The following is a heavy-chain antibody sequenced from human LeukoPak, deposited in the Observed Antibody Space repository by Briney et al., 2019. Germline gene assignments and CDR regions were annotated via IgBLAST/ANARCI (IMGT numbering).Heavy chain of an antibody. Sequence: PSETLSLTCTVSGGSISSGSYYWSWIRQPAGKGLEWIGRIYTSGSTNYNPSLKSRVTRSVDTSKNQFSLNLSSVTAADTAVYYCARQIPRIVGATTVLFDYWGQGTLVTVSS. J-gene: IGHJ4*02. CDR1: GGSISSGSYY. V-gene: IGHV4-61*02. CDR3: ARQIPRIVGATTVLFDY. CDR2: IYTSGST. D-gene: IGHD1-26*01.